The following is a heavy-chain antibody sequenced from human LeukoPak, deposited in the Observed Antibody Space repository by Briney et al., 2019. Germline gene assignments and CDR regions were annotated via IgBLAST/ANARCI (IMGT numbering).Heavy chain of an antibody. V-gene: IGHV1-69*05. CDR1: GGTFSSYA. D-gene: IGHD1-26*01. CDR2: IIPIIGTA. Sequence: SVKVSCKASGGTFSSYAISWVRQAPGQGLEWMGRIIPIIGTANYAQKFQGRVTITTDESTSTAYMELSSLRSEDTAVYYCARSPSGSYYNFDYWGQGTLVTVSS. CDR3: ARSPSGSYYNFDY. J-gene: IGHJ4*02.